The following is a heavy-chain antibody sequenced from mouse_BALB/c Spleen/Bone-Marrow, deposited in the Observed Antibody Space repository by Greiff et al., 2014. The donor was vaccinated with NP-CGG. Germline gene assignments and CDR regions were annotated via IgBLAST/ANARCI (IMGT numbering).Heavy chain of an antibody. CDR3: SRLSYDYDGAWFAY. Sequence: DVKLVESGGDLVRSGGSLKLSCAASGFTFSSYDMSWVRQTPDKRLGWVATIGSGGSYTYYPDSVKGRFTISRDNAKNTLYLQMSSLKSEDTAMYYCSRLSYDYDGAWFAYWGQGTLVTVAA. CDR2: IGSGGSYT. J-gene: IGHJ3*01. V-gene: IGHV5-6*02. D-gene: IGHD2-4*01. CDR1: GFTFSSYD.